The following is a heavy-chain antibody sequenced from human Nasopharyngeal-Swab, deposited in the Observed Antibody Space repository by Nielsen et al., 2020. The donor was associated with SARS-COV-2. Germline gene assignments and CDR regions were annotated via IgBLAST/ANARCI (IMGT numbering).Heavy chain of an antibody. V-gene: IGHV4-34*01. Sequence: PGKGLEWIGEINHSGSTNYNPSLKSRVTISVDTSKNQFSLKLSSVTAADTAVYYCARGGNGDYVRSYYYYYGMDVWGQGTTVTVSS. J-gene: IGHJ6*02. D-gene: IGHD4-17*01. CDR3: ARGGNGDYVRSYYYYYGMDV. CDR2: INHSGST.